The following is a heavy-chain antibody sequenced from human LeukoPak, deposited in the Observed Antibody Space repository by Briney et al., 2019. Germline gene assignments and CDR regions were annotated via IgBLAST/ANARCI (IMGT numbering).Heavy chain of an antibody. CDR2: IIPIFGTA. V-gene: IGHV1-69*01. D-gene: IGHD2-2*02. CDR1: GGTFSSYA. CDR3: ARVYTSVVDY. J-gene: IGHJ4*02. Sequence: ASVKVSCKASGGTFSSYAISWVRQAPGQGLEWMGGIIPIFGTANYAQKFQGRVTITADESTSTAYMELSSLRSDDTAVYYCARVYTSVVDYWGQGTLVTVSS.